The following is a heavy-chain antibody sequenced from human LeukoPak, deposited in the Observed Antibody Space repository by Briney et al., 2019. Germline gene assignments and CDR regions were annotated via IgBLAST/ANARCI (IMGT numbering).Heavy chain of an antibody. D-gene: IGHD3-16*02. CDR1: GFTFDDYG. V-gene: IGHV3-20*04. CDR3: ARAVYDYVWGSYPDYYYYYMDV. J-gene: IGHJ6*03. CDR2: INWNGGST. Sequence: SGGSLRLSCAASGFTFDDYGMSWVRQAPGKGLEWVSGINWNGGSTGYADSVKGRFTISRDNAKNSLYLQMNSLRAEDTAVYYCARAVYDYVWGSYPDYYYYYMDVWGKGTTVTISS.